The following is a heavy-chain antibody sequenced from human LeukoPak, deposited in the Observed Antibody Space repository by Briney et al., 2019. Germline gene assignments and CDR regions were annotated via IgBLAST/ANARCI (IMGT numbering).Heavy chain of an antibody. V-gene: IGHV4-4*09. Sequence: PSETLSLTCTVSGASISNYYWSWIRQTPEKGLEWMGHIHSSGGSSYYPSLKSRLTLSIDTSRNQFSLKLSSVTAADTAVYYCARLDRGNWFDPWGQGTLVTVSS. CDR3: ARLDRGNWFDP. CDR2: IHSSGGS. CDR1: GASISNYY. D-gene: IGHD1-1*01. J-gene: IGHJ5*02.